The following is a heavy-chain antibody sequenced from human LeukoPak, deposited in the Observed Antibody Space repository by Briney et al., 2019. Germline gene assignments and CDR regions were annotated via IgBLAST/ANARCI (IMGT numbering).Heavy chain of an antibody. Sequence: SETMSPTSTVSGGSINNYYWSWIRQPPGKGLGWIGYIYYSGSTNYNPSLKGRVTISADTSNNQFSLKLSSVTAADTAVYYCARGVIQLSTDAFDIWGQGTMVTVSS. CDR1: GGSINNYY. J-gene: IGHJ3*02. D-gene: IGHD5-18*01. CDR2: IYYSGST. V-gene: IGHV4-59*01. CDR3: ARGVIQLSTDAFDI.